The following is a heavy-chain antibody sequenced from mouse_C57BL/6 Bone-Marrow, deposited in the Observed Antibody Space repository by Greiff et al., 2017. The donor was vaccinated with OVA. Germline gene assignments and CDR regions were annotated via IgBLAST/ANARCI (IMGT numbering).Heavy chain of an antibody. D-gene: IGHD1-1*01. Sequence: DVKLVESGGDLVKPGGSLKLSCAASGFTFSSYGMSWVRQTPDKRLEWVATISSGGSYTYYPDSVKGRFTISRDNAKNTLYLQMSSLKSEDTAMYYCANPYYYGSSYGFAYWGQGTLVTVSA. J-gene: IGHJ3*01. V-gene: IGHV5-6*02. CDR3: ANPYYYGSSYGFAY. CDR2: ISSGGSYT. CDR1: GFTFSSYG.